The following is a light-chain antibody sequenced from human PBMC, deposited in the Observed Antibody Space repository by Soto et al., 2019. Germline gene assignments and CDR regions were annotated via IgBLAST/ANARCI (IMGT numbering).Light chain of an antibody. CDR2: AVS. CDR3: QQHGQWPIT. Sequence: AIQMTQSPSSLSASVGDSFTITFLASQGIRNDLAWYQQKPGQAPKLLVYAVSYLHSGVPSRFRGSGSGTDFTLTISSLQPEDFATYYCQQHGQWPITFGQGTRLEIK. J-gene: IGKJ5*01. CDR1: QGIRND. V-gene: IGKV1-6*01.